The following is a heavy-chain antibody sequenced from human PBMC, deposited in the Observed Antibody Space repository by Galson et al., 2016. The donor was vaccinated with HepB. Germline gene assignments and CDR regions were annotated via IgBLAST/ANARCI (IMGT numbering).Heavy chain of an antibody. Sequence: SLRLSCAASGFTFSNYYMHWVRQAPGRGLEWVSSISSSSKYIYYADSMKGRFTISRDNANNSLFLQMESLRADDTAVYYCARVLSGYYQAFDYWGQGILVTVSS. CDR2: ISSSSKYI. V-gene: IGHV3-21*01. CDR1: GFTFSNYY. CDR3: ARVLSGYYQAFDY. J-gene: IGHJ4*02. D-gene: IGHD3-22*01.